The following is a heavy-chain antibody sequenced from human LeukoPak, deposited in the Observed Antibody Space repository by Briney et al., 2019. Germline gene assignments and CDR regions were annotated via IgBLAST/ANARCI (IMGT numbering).Heavy chain of an antibody. D-gene: IGHD2-15*01. CDR2: INPSGGST. J-gene: IGHJ4*02. V-gene: IGHV1-46*01. Sequence: GASVKVSCKASGYTFTTYYMHWVRQAPGQGLEWMGIINPSGGSTNNAQKFQGRVTMTSDMSTSTVHMELSSLRSEDTAVYYCARGGYCNTTTCYRVGYCSGGDCHPHDYWGQGTLVTVSS. CDR3: ARGGYCNTTTCYRVGYCSGGDCHPHDY. CDR1: GYTFTTYY.